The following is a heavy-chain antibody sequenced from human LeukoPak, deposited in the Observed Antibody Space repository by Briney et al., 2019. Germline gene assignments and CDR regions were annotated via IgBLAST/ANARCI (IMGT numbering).Heavy chain of an antibody. V-gene: IGHV4-59*01. J-gene: IGHJ3*02. Sequence: SETLSLTCTLSGGFTTGYYWIWIRQPPGKGLEWIAYIYSSGTATYNPSLKSRVSISINTSKNPFSLNLNSIPAADTAVYYCARISPDYRGSGAFDIWGQGTLVTVSS. CDR2: IYSSGTA. D-gene: IGHD4-11*01. CDR1: GGFTTGYY. CDR3: ARISPDYRGSGAFDI.